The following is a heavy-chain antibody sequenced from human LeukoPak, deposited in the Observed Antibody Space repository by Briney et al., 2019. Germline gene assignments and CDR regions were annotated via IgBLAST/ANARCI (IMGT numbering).Heavy chain of an antibody. Sequence: SETLSLTCTVSGGSISSSSYYWGWIRQPPGKGLEWIGSIYYSGSTYYNPSLKSRVTISVDTSKNQFSLKLSSVTAADTAVYYCARRDIVAGFDPWAREPWSPSPQ. V-gene: IGHV4-39*01. J-gene: IGHJ5*02. CDR1: GGSISSSSYY. CDR3: ARRDIVAGFDP. D-gene: IGHD5-12*01. CDR2: IYYSGST.